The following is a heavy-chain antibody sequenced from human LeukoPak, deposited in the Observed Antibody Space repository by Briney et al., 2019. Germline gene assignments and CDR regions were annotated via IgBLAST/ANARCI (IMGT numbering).Heavy chain of an antibody. J-gene: IGHJ4*02. V-gene: IGHV4-38-2*02. D-gene: IGHD3-3*01. CDR3: AKLGDYDLMIDY. CDR2: IYHSGNT. Sequence: PSETLSLTCTVSGYSISSGYYWGWIRQPPGKGLEWIGNIYHSGNTYYNPSLKSRVTISVDTSKNQFSLKLSSVTAAGTAVYYCAKLGDYDLMIDYWGQGTLVTVSS. CDR1: GYSISSGYY.